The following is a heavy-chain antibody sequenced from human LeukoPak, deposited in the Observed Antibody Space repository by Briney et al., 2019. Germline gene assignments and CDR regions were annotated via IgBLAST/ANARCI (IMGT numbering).Heavy chain of an antibody. J-gene: IGHJ4*02. D-gene: IGHD2-2*01. Sequence: RTYYRSQWKNHYAESVRSRITINPDTSKNEFSLHLSSVTPEDTAVYYCARDAPGQSYFDHWGQGTLVTVSS. V-gene: IGHV6-1*01. CDR2: TYYRSQWKN. CDR3: ARDAPGQSYFDH.